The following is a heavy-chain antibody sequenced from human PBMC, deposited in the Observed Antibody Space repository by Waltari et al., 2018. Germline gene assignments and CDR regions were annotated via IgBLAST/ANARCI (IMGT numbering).Heavy chain of an antibody. CDR2: ISADGSST. J-gene: IGHJ4*02. CDR3: VKERGLQRFFDS. V-gene: IGHV3-64D*06. D-gene: IGHD1-1*01. Sequence: EVQLVESGGGLVQPGGSLRLSCSACTLTFTDSSMHWVRQAAGKGLEDVSSISADGSSTYYADSVKGRFTISRDNSKDTLYLHMSSLRREDTAVYYCVKERGLQRFFDSWGQGTLVTVSS. CDR1: TLTFTDSS.